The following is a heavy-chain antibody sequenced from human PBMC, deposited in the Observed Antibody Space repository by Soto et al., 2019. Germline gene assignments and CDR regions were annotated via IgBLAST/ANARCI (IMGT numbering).Heavy chain of an antibody. CDR1: GGTFSSYT. D-gene: IGHD3-10*01. V-gene: IGHV1-69*02. Sequence: QVQLVQSGAEVKKPGSSVKVSCKASGGTFSSYTISWVRQAPGQGLEWMGRIIPILGIANDAQKFQGRVTITADKSTSTAYMELSSLRSEDTAGYYCARFRGSYGMDVWGQGTTVTVSS. CDR2: IIPILGIA. J-gene: IGHJ6*02. CDR3: ARFRGSYGMDV.